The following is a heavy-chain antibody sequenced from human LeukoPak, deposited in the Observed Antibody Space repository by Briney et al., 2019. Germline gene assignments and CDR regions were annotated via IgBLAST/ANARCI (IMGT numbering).Heavy chain of an antibody. V-gene: IGHV1-18*01. Sequence: ASVKVSCKASGYTFTSYGISWVRQAPGQGLEWMGWISAYNGNTNYAQKLQGRVTMTTDTSTSTAYMELRSLRSDDTAVYYCARDRVIAAAGSAFGIWGQGTMVTVSS. CDR2: ISAYNGNT. D-gene: IGHD6-13*01. J-gene: IGHJ3*02. CDR1: GYTFTSYG. CDR3: ARDRVIAAAGSAFGI.